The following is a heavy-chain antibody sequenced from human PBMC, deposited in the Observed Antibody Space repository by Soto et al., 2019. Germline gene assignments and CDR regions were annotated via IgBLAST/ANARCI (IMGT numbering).Heavy chain of an antibody. V-gene: IGHV4-34*02. CDR1: GGSFSGYT. J-gene: IGHJ4*02. CDR3: ARGLFDVTSSSGGWYFFDF. CDR2: INAGGSA. D-gene: IGHD3-10*01. Sequence: QVKLQQWGAGLLKPSETLSLTCAVHGGSFSGYTWTWIRQYPGKGLEWIGQINAGGSAIYNPSLNSRVSISVGTSNNEFFLDLTSVTAADTAVYFCARGLFDVTSSSGGWYFFDFWGQGTQVTVSS.